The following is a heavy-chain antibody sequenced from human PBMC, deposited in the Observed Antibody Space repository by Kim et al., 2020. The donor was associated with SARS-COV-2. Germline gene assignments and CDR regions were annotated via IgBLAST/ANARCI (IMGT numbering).Heavy chain of an antibody. CDR3: ARDLFGEFDF. CDR2: T. V-gene: IGHV3-74*01. Sequence: TNYAGSVRGRFSISRDSAKNTLLLQRNSMGAEDTAVYYCARDLFGEFDFWGQGTLVTVSS. J-gene: IGHJ4*02. D-gene: IGHD3-16*01.